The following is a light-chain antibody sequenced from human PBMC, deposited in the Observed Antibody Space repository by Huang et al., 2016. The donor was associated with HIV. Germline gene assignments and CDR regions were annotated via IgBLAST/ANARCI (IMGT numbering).Light chain of an antibody. J-gene: IGKJ4*01. CDR2: WSS. CDR3: QQYITTPLT. Sequence: DIVMTQSPDSLTVSLGERATINCKSSQSLLHYNHKNYLAWYQQKPGQTPKLLIYWSSTRESGVPDRFSGDASGSNFTLTINSLQAEDVAVYYCQQYITTPLTFGGGTKVEI. CDR1: QSLLHYNHKNY. V-gene: IGKV4-1*01.